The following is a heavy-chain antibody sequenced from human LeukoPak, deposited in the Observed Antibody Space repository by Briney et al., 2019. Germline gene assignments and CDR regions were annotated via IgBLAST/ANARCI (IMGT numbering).Heavy chain of an antibody. D-gene: IGHD6-13*01. V-gene: IGHV1-18*01. CDR1: GYTFTSYG. Sequence: ASVNVSFKASGYTFTSYGISWVRQAPGQGLEWMGWISAYNGNTNYAQKLQGRVTMTTDTSTSTAYMELRSLRSDDTAVYYCARAILAAAGSYYYGMDVWGQGTTVTVSS. CDR3: ARAILAAAGSYYYGMDV. J-gene: IGHJ6*02. CDR2: ISAYNGNT.